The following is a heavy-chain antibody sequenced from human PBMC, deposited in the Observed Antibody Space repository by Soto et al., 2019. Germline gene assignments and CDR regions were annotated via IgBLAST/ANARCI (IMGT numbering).Heavy chain of an antibody. D-gene: IGHD4-17*01. CDR3: ARDYYGDYSLNY. V-gene: IGHV3-33*08. CDR1: GFSFSAYA. Sequence: GGSLILSCAASGFSFSAYAMSWVRQAPGKGLEWVSGIRADGSNKYYADSVKGRFTISRDNSKNTLYLQMNSLRAEDTAVYYCARDYYGDYSLNYWGQGTLVTVSS. J-gene: IGHJ4*02. CDR2: IRADGSNK.